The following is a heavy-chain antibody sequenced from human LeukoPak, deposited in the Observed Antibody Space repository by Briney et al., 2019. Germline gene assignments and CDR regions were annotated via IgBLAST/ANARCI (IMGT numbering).Heavy chain of an antibody. Sequence: SETLSLTCTVSGGSISSGDYYWSWIRQPPGKGLEWIGYIYYSGSTYYNPSLKSRVTISVDTSKNQFSLKPSSVTAADTAVYYCARAIDGYSYDRGYYMDVWGKGTTVTVSS. J-gene: IGHJ6*03. CDR1: GGSISSGDYY. V-gene: IGHV4-30-4*08. CDR2: IYYSGST. CDR3: ARAIDGYSYDRGYYMDV. D-gene: IGHD5-18*01.